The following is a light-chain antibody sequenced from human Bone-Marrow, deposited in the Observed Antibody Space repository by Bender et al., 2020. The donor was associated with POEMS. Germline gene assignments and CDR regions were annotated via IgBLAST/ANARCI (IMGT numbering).Light chain of an antibody. CDR1: SSKFGSYP. V-gene: IGLV1-44*01. CDR2: NNR. CDR3: ATWDYRLSSWV. J-gene: IGLJ2*01. Sequence: QSVLTQPPAASGTPGQRVTISCSGSSSKFGSYPVNWYQQLPGAAPKLVIFNNRQRPSGVPDRFSGSNSGTSASLAISELLCDSEADLYYATWDYRLSSWVFGAGTKLTVL.